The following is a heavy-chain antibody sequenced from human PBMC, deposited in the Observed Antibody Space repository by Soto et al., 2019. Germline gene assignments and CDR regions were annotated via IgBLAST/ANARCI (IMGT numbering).Heavy chain of an antibody. CDR3: ARDSMVTFSGYYYYGMDV. V-gene: IGHV3-33*08. D-gene: IGHD2-21*02. Sequence: GGSLRLSCASSGFTFSSYWMHWVRQAPGKGLEWVALIWYDGSHEYYVDSVKGRFTISRDNSKSTLYLQMKSLRVEDTAVYYCARDSMVTFSGYYYYGMDVWGQGTTVTVSS. CDR2: IWYDGSHE. J-gene: IGHJ6*02. CDR1: GFTFSSYW.